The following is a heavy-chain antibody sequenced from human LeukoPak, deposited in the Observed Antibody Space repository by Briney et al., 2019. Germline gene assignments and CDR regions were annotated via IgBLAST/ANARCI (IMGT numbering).Heavy chain of an antibody. D-gene: IGHD2-2*01. CDR2: MNPNSGNT. CDR1: GYTFTSYD. V-gene: IGHV1-8*03. J-gene: IGHJ4*02. CDR3: ARGWEGYCSSTSCFLFDY. Sequence: GASVKVSCKASGYTFTSYDINWVRQATGQGLEWMGWMNPNSGNTGYAQKFQGRVTITRNTSISTAYMELSSLRSEDTAVYYCARGWEGYCSSTSCFLFDYWGQGTLVTVSS.